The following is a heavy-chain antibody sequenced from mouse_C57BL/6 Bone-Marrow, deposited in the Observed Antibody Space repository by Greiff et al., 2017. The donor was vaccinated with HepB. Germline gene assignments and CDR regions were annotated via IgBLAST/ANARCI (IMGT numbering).Heavy chain of an antibody. CDR1: GVDFSRYW. V-gene: IGHV4-1*01. J-gene: IGHJ1*03. Sequence: AGGGVDFSRYWMSWVRRAPGKGLEWIGEINPDSSTINYAPSLKDKFIISRDNAKNTLYLQMSKVRSEDTALYYCARGRDSWYFDVWGTGTTVTVSS. CDR2: INPDSSTI. CDR3: ARGRDSWYFDV.